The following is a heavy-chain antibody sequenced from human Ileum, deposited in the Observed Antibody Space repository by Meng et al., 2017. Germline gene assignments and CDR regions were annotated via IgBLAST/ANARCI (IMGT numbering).Heavy chain of an antibody. CDR3: AKDQGETYYFDYRGLDY. J-gene: IGHJ4*02. V-gene: IGHV3-23*01. Sequence: GESLKISCVASGFTFNNFAINWVRQAPGKGLEWVAVISGSGGTTYYADSVKGRFTISRDNSKNTVHLQMNSLRAEDTAIYYCAKDQGETYYFDYRGLDYWGQGTLVTVSS. D-gene: IGHD2/OR15-2a*01. CDR2: ISGSGGTT. CDR1: GFTFNNFA.